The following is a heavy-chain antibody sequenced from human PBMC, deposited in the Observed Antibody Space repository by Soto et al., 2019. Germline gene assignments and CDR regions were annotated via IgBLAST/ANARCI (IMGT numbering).Heavy chain of an antibody. J-gene: IGHJ4*02. V-gene: IGHV1-24*01. CDR1: GYTLTELS. CDR3: ATWSTMVRGVIIRPFDY. D-gene: IGHD3-10*01. Sequence: ASVKVSCKVSGYTLTELSMHWVRQAPGKGLEWMGGFDPEDGETIYAQKFQGRVTMTEDTSTDTAYMELSSLRSEDTAVYYCATWSTMVRGVIIRPFDYWGQGTLVTVSS. CDR2: FDPEDGET.